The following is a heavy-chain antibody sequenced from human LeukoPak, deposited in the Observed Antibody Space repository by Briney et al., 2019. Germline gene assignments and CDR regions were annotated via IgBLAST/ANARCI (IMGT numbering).Heavy chain of an antibody. D-gene: IGHD3-3*01. CDR3: AKDTERGPNNYDFWSGYYATYYYYGMDV. V-gene: IGHV3-30-3*01. CDR2: ISYDGSNK. CDR1: GFTFSSYA. Sequence: GRSLRLSCAASGFTFSSYAMHWVRQAPGKGLEWVAVISYDGSNKYYADSVKGRFTISRDNSKNTLYLQMNSLRAEDTALYYCAKDTERGPNNYDFWSGYYATYYYYGMDVWGQGTTVTVSS. J-gene: IGHJ6*02.